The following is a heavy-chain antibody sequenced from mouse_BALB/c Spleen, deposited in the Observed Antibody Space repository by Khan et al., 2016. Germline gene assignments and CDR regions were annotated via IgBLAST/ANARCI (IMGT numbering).Heavy chain of an antibody. V-gene: IGHV3-8*02. CDR2: ISYSGIT. Sequence: VRLQQSGPSLVNPSQTLSLTCSVTGDSFTSGYWNWIRKFPGTKLEYMGYISYSGITYYNPSLKSRISLTRDTSKNQYYLQLNSVTTEDTATYYCASYGYDHFDYWGQGTTVTVSS. CDR1: GDSFTSGY. CDR3: ASYGYDHFDY. J-gene: IGHJ2*01. D-gene: IGHD2-2*01.